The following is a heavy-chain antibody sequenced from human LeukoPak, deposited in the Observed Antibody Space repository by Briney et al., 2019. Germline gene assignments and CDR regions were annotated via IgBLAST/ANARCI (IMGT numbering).Heavy chain of an antibody. CDR2: IYYSGST. J-gene: IGHJ4*02. CDR1: GGSISSYY. D-gene: IGHD6-6*01. V-gene: IGHV4-59*01. CDR3: AKYTSSLGFAY. Sequence: SETLSLTCTVSGGSISSYYWSWIRQPPGKGLEWIGYIYYSGSTNYNPSLKSRVTISVDTSKNQFSLKLSSVTAADTAVYYCAKYTSSLGFAYWGREPWSPSPQ.